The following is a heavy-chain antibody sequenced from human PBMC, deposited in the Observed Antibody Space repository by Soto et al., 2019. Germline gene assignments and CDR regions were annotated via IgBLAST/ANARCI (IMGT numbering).Heavy chain of an antibody. Sequence: SQTLSLTCAISGDSVSSNSAAWNWIRQSPSRGLEWLGRTYYRSKWYNDYAVSVKSRITINPDTSKNQFSLQLNSVTPEDTAVYYCARDRLDIRAARIACSGYYFDYWGQGTLVTVSS. J-gene: IGHJ4*02. CDR1: GDSVSSNSAA. D-gene: IGHD6-19*01. CDR2: TYYRSKWYN. CDR3: ARDRLDIRAARIACSGYYFDY. V-gene: IGHV6-1*01.